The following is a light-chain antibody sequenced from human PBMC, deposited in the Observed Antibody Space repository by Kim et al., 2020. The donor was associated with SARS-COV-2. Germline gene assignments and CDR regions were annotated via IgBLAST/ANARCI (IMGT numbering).Light chain of an antibody. CDR3: QQRSDWPLT. CDR1: QSVSYY. Sequence: LSPGDRATLSCRASQSVSYYLAWYQQKPGQAPRLLIYEASDRATGIPSRFIGTGSGTDFTLTISSLEPGDFAVYYCQQRSDWPLTFGGGTKVEIK. J-gene: IGKJ4*01. V-gene: IGKV3-11*01. CDR2: EAS.